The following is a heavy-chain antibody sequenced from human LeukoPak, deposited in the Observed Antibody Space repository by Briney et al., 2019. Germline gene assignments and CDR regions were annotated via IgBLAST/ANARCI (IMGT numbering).Heavy chain of an antibody. CDR1: GGTFSGYA. J-gene: IGHJ1*01. V-gene: IGHV1-69*13. D-gene: IGHD3-10*01. Sequence: SVKVSCKASGGTFSGYAFSCVRQAPGQGLEWMGGIIPMFGRTNYAQTFQGRVTITADESTSTAYMELTSLRSDDTAVYYCARDQGLWFGELLPHGEYFQHWGQGTLVTVSS. CDR2: IIPMFGRT. CDR3: ARDQGLWFGELLPHGEYFQH.